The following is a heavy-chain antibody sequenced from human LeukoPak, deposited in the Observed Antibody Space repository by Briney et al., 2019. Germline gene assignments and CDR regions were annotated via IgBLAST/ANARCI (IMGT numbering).Heavy chain of an antibody. D-gene: IGHD3-22*01. J-gene: IGHJ3*02. V-gene: IGHV4-59*01. Sequence: SETLSLTCTVSGGSISTYYWSWIRQPPGKGLEWIGYIYYSGSTSYNPSLKSRVTISVDTSKNQFSLKLSSVTAADTAVYYCARDQSYDSSGYYGSGRDAFDIWGQGTMVTVSS. CDR1: GGSISTYY. CDR2: IYYSGST. CDR3: ARDQSYDSSGYYGSGRDAFDI.